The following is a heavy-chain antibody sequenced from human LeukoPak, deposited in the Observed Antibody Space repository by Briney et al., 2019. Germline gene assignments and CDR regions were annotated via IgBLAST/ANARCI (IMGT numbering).Heavy chain of an antibody. CDR1: GYSFTSYW. Sequence: GESLKISCKGSGYSFTSYWIGWVRQMPGKGLEWMGIIYPGDSDTRYSPSFQGQVTISADKSNSTAYLQWSSLKASDTALYYCGRQLVHGGQLGYACDIWGQGTMVTVSS. V-gene: IGHV5-51*01. CDR3: GRQLVHGGQLGYACDI. CDR2: IYPGDSDT. D-gene: IGHD2-2*01. J-gene: IGHJ3*02.